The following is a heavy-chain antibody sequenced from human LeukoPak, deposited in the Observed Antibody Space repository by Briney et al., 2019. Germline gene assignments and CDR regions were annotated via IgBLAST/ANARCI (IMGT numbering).Heavy chain of an antibody. Sequence: SETLSLTCTVSGGSISSSSYYWGWIRQPPGKGLEWIGSIYYSGSTYYNPSLKSRVTISVDTSKNQFSLKLSSVTAADTAVYYCARGARYCSGGSCYEYWGQGTLVTVSS. CDR2: IYYSGST. V-gene: IGHV4-39*01. CDR3: ARGARYCSGGSCYEY. J-gene: IGHJ4*02. D-gene: IGHD2-15*01. CDR1: GGSISSSSYY.